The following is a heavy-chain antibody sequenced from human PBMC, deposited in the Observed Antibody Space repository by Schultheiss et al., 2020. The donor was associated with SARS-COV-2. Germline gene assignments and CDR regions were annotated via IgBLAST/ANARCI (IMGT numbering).Heavy chain of an antibody. CDR1: GFTFSSYA. CDR3: ARVRMITFGGVIVIPPGSPFDY. Sequence: GESLKISCAASGFTFSSYAMHWVRQAPGKGLEWVAVISYDGSNKYYADSVKGRFTISRDNSKNTLYLQMNSLRAEDTAVYYCARVRMITFGGVIVIPPGSPFDYWGQGTLVTVSS. CDR2: ISYDGSNK. J-gene: IGHJ4*02. D-gene: IGHD3-16*02. V-gene: IGHV3-30*07.